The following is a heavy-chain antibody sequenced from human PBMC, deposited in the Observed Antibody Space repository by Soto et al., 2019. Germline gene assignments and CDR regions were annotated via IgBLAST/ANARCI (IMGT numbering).Heavy chain of an antibody. V-gene: IGHV3-21*01. Sequence: EVQLVESGGGLVKPGGSLRLSCAASGFTFSSYSMNWVRQAPGKGLEWVSSISSSSSYIYYADSVKGRFTISRDNAKNSLYLQMHSLRAEDTAVYYCARDFGQLGRGWFDPWGQGTLVTVSS. CDR3: ARDFGQLGRGWFDP. J-gene: IGHJ5*02. CDR1: GFTFSSYS. D-gene: IGHD6-13*01. CDR2: ISSSSSYI.